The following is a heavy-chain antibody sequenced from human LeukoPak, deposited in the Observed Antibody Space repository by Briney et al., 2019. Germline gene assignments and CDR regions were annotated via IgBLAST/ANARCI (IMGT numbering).Heavy chain of an antibody. J-gene: IGHJ5*02. CDR3: AKGSGTGYQLLIGEDWFDP. V-gene: IGHV3-30*18. CDR1: GFTFSSYA. D-gene: IGHD2-2*01. CDR2: ISYDGSNK. Sequence: GGSLRLSCAASGFTFSSYAMSWVRQAPGKGLEWVAVISYDGSNKYYADSVKGRFTISRDNSKNTLYLQMNSLRAEDTAVYYCAKGSGTGYQLLIGEDWFDPWGQGTLVTVSS.